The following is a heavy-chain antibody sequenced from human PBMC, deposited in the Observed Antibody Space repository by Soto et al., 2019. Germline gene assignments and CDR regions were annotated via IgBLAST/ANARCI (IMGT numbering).Heavy chain of an antibody. J-gene: IGHJ4*02. CDR2: ISWNSGSI. CDR3: AKDRALGFLEWLFDY. CDR1: GFTFDDYA. D-gene: IGHD3-3*02. V-gene: IGHV3-9*01. Sequence: EVQLVESGGGLVQPGRSLRLSCAASGFTFDDYAMHWVRQAPEKGLEWVSGISWNSGSIGYADSVKGRFTISRDNAKNSLYLQMNSLRAEDTALYYCAKDRALGFLEWLFDYWGQGTLVTVSS.